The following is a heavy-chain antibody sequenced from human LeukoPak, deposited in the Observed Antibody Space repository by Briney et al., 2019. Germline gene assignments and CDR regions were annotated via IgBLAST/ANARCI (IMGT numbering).Heavy chain of an antibody. CDR3: AREILSGDDAFDI. D-gene: IGHD3-10*01. CDR2: INSDGSST. CDR1: GFTFNNYW. J-gene: IGHJ3*02. Sequence: PGGSLRLSCAASGFTFNNYWMHWVRQAPGKGLVWVSRINSDGSSTSYADSVKGRFTISRDNAKNTLYLQMNSLRAEDTAVYYCAREILSGDDAFDIWSQGTMVTVSS. V-gene: IGHV3-74*01.